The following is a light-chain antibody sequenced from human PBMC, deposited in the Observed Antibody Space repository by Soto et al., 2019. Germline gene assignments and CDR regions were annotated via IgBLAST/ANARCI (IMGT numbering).Light chain of an antibody. V-gene: IGKV3-20*01. CDR2: GAS. CDR3: RQYGRSLEFA. CDR1: QTVSSNF. Sequence: IVLMQSQGTLSLSPGERGNLXWRASQTVSSNFLAWYQEKPGQGPRLLIYGASTRATGIPDRFSGSGSGTDFTLTISRLDPEDFAVYYCRQYGRSLEFAVGGGTKVDIK. J-gene: IGKJ4*01.